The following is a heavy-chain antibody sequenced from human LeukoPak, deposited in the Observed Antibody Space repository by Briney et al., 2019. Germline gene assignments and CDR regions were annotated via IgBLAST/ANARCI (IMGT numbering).Heavy chain of an antibody. D-gene: IGHD1-26*01. V-gene: IGHV3-20*04. CDR2: INWNGGST. J-gene: IGHJ4*02. CDR3: ARSPQQWELPDFDY. Sequence: PGGTLRLSCAVSGFTFDDYGMSWVRQAPGKGLEWVSGINWNGGSTGYADSVKGRFTISRDNAKNSLYLQMNSLRSEDTALYYCARSPQQWELPDFDYWGQGTLVTVSS. CDR1: GFTFDDYG.